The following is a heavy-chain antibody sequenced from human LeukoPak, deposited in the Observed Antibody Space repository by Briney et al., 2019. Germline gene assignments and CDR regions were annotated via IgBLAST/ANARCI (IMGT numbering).Heavy chain of an antibody. CDR1: GGTFSSYA. CDR3: ARVEDIVVVPAASPDV. J-gene: IGHJ6*04. Sequence: SVKVSCKASGGTFSSYAISWVRQAPGQGLEWMGGIIPIFGTANYAQKFQGRVTITTDESTSTAYMELSSLRSEDTAVYYCARVEDIVVVPAASPDVWGKGTTVTVSS. D-gene: IGHD2-2*01. V-gene: IGHV1-69*05. CDR2: IIPIFGTA.